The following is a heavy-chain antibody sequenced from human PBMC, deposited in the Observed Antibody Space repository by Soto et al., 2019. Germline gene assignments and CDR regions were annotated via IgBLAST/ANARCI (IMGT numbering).Heavy chain of an antibody. V-gene: IGHV2-70*04. J-gene: IGHJ4*02. D-gene: IGHD6-13*01. CDR3: ARIRPSSSWYYFDY. Sequence: SGPTVVNATQSLTLTCPFSGFSLSTSGMLVSWIRQPPGKALEWLARIDWDDDKFYSTSLKTRLTISKDTSKNQVVLTMTNMDPVDTATYYCARIRPSSSWYYFDYWGQGTLVTVSS. CDR1: GFSLSTSGML. CDR2: IDWDDDK.